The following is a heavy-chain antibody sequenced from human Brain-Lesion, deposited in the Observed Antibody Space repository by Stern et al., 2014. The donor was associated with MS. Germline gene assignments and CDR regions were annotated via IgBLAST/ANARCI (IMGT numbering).Heavy chain of an antibody. D-gene: IGHD5-12*01. CDR3: ARSPATPSGYDRFDY. Sequence: EVQLVESGAEVKKPGESLKISCEASGYLFDDYWIGWVRQMSGRGLELVAIIFPRDSNTRYSPSVQGPVTISAAKSISTAHLQRSSRKASDPAMYYGARSPATPSGYDRFDYWGQGALVTVSS. CDR1: GYLFDDYW. V-gene: IGHV5-51*03. J-gene: IGHJ4*02. CDR2: IFPRDSNT.